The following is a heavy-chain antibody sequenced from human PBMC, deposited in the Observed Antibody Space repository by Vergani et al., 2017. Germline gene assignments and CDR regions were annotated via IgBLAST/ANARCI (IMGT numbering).Heavy chain of an antibody. CDR3: ARVAYGYYYDSSGYYHEFDY. J-gene: IGHJ4*02. CDR2: IIPIFGTA. Sequence: QVQLVQSGAEVKKPGSSVKVSCKASGGTFSSYAISWVRQAPGQGLEWMGGIIPIFGTANYAQKFQGRVTITADESTSTAYMELSSLRSEDTAVYYCARVAYGYYYDSSGYYHEFDYWGQGTLVTVSS. CDR1: GGTFSSYA. V-gene: IGHV1-69*01. D-gene: IGHD3-22*01.